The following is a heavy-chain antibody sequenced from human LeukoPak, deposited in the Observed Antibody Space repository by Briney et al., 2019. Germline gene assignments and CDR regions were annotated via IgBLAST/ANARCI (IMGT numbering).Heavy chain of an antibody. V-gene: IGHV3-7*01. CDR2: IKQDGSEK. Sequence: GGSLRLSCAASGFTFSSYWMSWVRKAPGQGMEREANIKQDGSEKNYVDSVKGRFTISTNNAKNSLDLQMNSLRGEDTAVYYCARAGGYASSWAYWGQGTLVTVSS. CDR3: ARAGGYASSWAY. CDR1: GFTFSSYW. D-gene: IGHD5-12*01. J-gene: IGHJ4*02.